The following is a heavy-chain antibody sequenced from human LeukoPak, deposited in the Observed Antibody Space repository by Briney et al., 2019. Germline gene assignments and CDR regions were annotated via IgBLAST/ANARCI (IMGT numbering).Heavy chain of an antibody. V-gene: IGHV4-59*12. Sequence: SETLSLTCTVSGGSISSYYWSWIRQPPGKGLEWIGYIYYSGSTNYNPSLKSRVTISVDTSKNQFSLKLSSVTAADTAVYYCASTQGATEYYFDYWGQGTLVTVSS. CDR1: GGSISSYY. J-gene: IGHJ4*02. CDR2: IYYSGST. D-gene: IGHD4/OR15-4a*01. CDR3: ASTQGATEYYFDY.